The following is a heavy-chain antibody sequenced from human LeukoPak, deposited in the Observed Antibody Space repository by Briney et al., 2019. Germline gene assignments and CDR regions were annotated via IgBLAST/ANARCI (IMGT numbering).Heavy chain of an antibody. CDR3: ARDLDPIVGANVDY. J-gene: IGHJ4*02. CDR1: GFTFGNYW. Sequence: GGSLRLSCAASGFTFGNYWMHWVRQAPGKGLVWVSRINSDGSSTAYADSVRGRFTISRDNAKNTLYLQMNSLRAEDTAVYYCARDLDPIVGANVDYWGQGTLVTVSS. V-gene: IGHV3-74*01. D-gene: IGHD1-26*01. CDR2: INSDGSST.